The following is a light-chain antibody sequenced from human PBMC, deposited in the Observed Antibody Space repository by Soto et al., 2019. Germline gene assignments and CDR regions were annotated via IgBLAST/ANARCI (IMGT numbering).Light chain of an antibody. CDR2: AAS. CDR3: QQSYSTPIT. Sequence: DIQMTHSPSSLSASVVDRFTITCLASQSISSYLNWYQQKPGKAPKLLIYAASSLQSGVPSRFSGSGSGTDFTLTISSLQPEDFATYYCQQSYSTPITFGQGTRLE. J-gene: IGKJ5*01. CDR1: QSISSY. V-gene: IGKV1-39*01.